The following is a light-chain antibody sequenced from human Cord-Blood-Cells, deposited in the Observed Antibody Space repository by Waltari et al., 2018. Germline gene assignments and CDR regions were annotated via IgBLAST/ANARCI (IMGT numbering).Light chain of an antibody. CDR1: SSDVGGYNY. V-gene: IGLV2-14*01. J-gene: IGLJ1*01. Sequence: QSALTQPASVSGSPGQSITISCTETSSDVGGYNYVSWYQQHPGNAPKLMIYEVSNRPSGVSNRFSGSKSGNTASLTISGLQAEDEADYYCSSYTSSSTLVFGTGTKVTVL. CDR2: EVS. CDR3: SSYTSSSTLV.